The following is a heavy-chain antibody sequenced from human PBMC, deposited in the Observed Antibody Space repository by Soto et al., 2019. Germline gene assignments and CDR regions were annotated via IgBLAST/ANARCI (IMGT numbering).Heavy chain of an antibody. Sequence: SETLSLTCTVSGGSISTYYWSWIRQPPGKGLEWIGYIYYSGSTNYNPSLKSRVTISVDTSKNQFSLKLSSVTAADTAVFYCERGDYGSGSYYKGGYYGMDVWGQGTTVTVS. CDR1: GGSISTYY. V-gene: IGHV4-59*01. CDR2: IYYSGST. CDR3: ERGDYGSGSYYKGGYYGMDV. J-gene: IGHJ6*02. D-gene: IGHD3-10*01.